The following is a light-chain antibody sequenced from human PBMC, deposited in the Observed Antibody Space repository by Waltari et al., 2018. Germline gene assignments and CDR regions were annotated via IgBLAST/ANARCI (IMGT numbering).Light chain of an antibody. J-gene: IGKJ1*01. CDR2: GAS. V-gene: IGKV3-20*01. CDR3: QHYVRLPAT. CDR1: QSVSRA. Sequence: EIVLTQSPGSLSSSPGERVTLSCRASQSVSRALAWYQQKPGPAPRLLIFGASNRATGMPDRFSGSGAETDFSLTISRLEPEDFAVYYCQHYVRLPATFGRGTKVEIK.